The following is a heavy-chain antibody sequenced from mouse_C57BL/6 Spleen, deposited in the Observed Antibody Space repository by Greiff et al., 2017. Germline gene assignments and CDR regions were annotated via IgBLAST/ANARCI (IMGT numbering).Heavy chain of an antibody. CDR2: IRSGSSTI. CDR1: GFTFSDYG. J-gene: IGHJ2*01. V-gene: IGHV5-17*01. CDR3: ARGRLTTVVATDFDY. Sequence: EVKLVESGGGLVKPGGSLKLSCAASGFTFSDYGMHWVRQAPEKGLEWVAYIRSGSSTIYYADTVKGRFTISRDNAKNTLFLQMTSLRSEDTAMYYCARGRLTTVVATDFDYWGQGTTLTVSS. D-gene: IGHD1-1*01.